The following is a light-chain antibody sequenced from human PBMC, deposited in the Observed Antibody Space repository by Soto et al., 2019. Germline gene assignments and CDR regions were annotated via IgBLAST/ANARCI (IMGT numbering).Light chain of an antibody. V-gene: IGKV3-20*01. CDR1: QNVSSNL. CDR2: GAS. CDR3: NQYGSSPWT. J-gene: IGKJ1*01. Sequence: EIVLTQSPATLSLSPGERATLSCRASQNVSSNLLVWYQQHPGQAPRLLIYGASSRAPGIQDRFSGSGSEADFTLTITRLESEDFAVYSCNQYGSSPWTFGQGTKVDIK.